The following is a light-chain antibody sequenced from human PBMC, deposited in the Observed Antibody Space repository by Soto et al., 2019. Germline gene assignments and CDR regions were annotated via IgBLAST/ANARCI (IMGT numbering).Light chain of an antibody. Sequence: EIVLTQSPVTLSLSPGERATLSCRASQSVSSILAWYQQKPGQAPRLLIYDTSNRATGIPARFSGSGSGTEFTLTISSLEPEDFAIYYCLQRTKWPLTFGGGTKVEIK. CDR1: QSVSSI. CDR3: LQRTKWPLT. V-gene: IGKV3-11*01. J-gene: IGKJ4*01. CDR2: DTS.